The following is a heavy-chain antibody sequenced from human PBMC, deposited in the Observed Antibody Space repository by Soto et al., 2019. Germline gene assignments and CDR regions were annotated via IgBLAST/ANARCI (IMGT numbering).Heavy chain of an antibody. CDR2: MNPNSGNT. D-gene: IGHD4-17*01. CDR3: ARGIKYGAYSRWFDP. Sequence: QVRLVQSGAEVKKPGASVKVSCKASGYTFTSYDINWVRQATGQGLEYLGWMNPNSGNTAYVQKFQGRVTMTWDTSXPTAYMELSSLRSEDTAVYFCARGIKYGAYSRWFDPWGQGTLVTVSS. J-gene: IGHJ5*02. V-gene: IGHV1-8*01. CDR1: GYTFTSYD.